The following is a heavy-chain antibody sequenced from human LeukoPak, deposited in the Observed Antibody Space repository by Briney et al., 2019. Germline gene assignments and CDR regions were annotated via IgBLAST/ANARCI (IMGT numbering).Heavy chain of an antibody. CDR2: IYSGGST. Sequence: GGSLRLSCAASGFNFDDYDMSWVRQAPGKGLEWVSVIYSGGSTDYADSVKGRFTISRDTSKNTLYLQMNSLRVEDTAVYYCARSSHYDILTGYSEEGAFDIWGQGTMVTVSS. D-gene: IGHD3-9*01. CDR1: GFNFDDYD. J-gene: IGHJ3*02. V-gene: IGHV3-53*01. CDR3: ARSSHYDILTGYSEEGAFDI.